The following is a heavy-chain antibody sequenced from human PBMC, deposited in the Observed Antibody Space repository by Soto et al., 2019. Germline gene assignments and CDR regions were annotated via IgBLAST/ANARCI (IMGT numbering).Heavy chain of an antibody. CDR2: INAGNANT. D-gene: IGHD6-19*01. J-gene: IGHJ2*01. CDR3: ARSGYSSGWYHWYFDF. V-gene: IGHV1-3*01. Sequence: QVQLVQSGAEVKKPGASVKVSCKASGYTFSNYGIHWVRQAPGQRLEWMGWINAGNANTKYSEKFQGRVTITRDTSASTAYMELGSLRYEDTAVYYCARSGYSSGWYHWYFDFWGRGTLVTVSS. CDR1: GYTFSNYG.